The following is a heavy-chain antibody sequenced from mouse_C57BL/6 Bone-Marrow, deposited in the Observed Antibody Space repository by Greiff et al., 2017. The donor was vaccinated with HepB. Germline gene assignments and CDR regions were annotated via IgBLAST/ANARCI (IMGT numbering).Heavy chain of an antibody. CDR2: IDPSDSYT. Sequence: QVQLQQPGAELVKPGASVKLSCKASGYTFTSYWMQWVKQRPGQGLEWIGEIDPSDSYTNYNQKFKGKATLTVDTYSSTAYMQLSSLTSEDSAVYYCARWGYYGSSYDYWGQGTTLTVSS. V-gene: IGHV1-50*01. D-gene: IGHD1-1*01. J-gene: IGHJ2*01. CDR3: ARWGYYGSSYDY. CDR1: GYTFTSYW.